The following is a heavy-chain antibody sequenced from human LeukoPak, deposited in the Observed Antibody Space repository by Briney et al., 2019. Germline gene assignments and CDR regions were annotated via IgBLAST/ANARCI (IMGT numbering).Heavy chain of an antibody. Sequence: SETLFLTCAVYGGSFSGYYWSWIRQPPGKGLEWIGEINHSGSTNYNPSLKSRVTISVDTSKNQFSLKLSSVTAADTAVYYCARVPVDSVGATPWNYFDYWGQGTLVTVSS. J-gene: IGHJ4*02. CDR3: ARVPVDSVGATPWNYFDY. V-gene: IGHV4-34*01. D-gene: IGHD1-26*01. CDR2: INHSGST. CDR1: GGSFSGYY.